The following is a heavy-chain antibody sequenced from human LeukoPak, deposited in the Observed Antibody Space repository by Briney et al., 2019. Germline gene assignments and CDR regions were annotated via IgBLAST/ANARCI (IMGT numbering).Heavy chain of an antibody. D-gene: IGHD4-17*01. CDR1: GFTFSRFS. J-gene: IGHJ4*02. V-gene: IGHV3-23*01. CDR3: AKRDDSGAYPYFLDF. Sequence: GGSLRLSCAVSGFTFSRFSMSWVRQAPGKGLEWVSSISDSGAGTYYVDSVKGRYTISRDNSENTLYLQMDSLRADDTAVYYCAKRDDSGAYPYFLDFWGQGTLVTVPS. CDR2: ISDSGAGT.